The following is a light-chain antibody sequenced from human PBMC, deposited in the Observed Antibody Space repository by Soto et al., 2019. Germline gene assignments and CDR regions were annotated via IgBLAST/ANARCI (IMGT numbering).Light chain of an antibody. J-gene: IGKJ1*01. CDR2: AAS. CDR1: QGISNY. CDR3: QKYNSGPQT. Sequence: DIQMPQSPSFLSASVGDRVTITCRASQGISNYLARYQRKPGKVPKLLIYAASTLQSGVPSRFSGSGSGTEFTLTISSLQPEDVATYYFQKYNSGPQTFGQGTKVEIK. V-gene: IGKV1-27*01.